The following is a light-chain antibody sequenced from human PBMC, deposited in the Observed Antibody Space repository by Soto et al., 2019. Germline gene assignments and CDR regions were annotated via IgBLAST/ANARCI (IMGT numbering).Light chain of an antibody. J-gene: IGLJ1*01. V-gene: IGLV2-14*03. CDR2: DVN. CDR3: KSYTSSSTYV. Sequence: QSVLTQPASVSGSPGQSITISCTGTSSDVGGYNYVSWYQHNPGKAPKLMMYDVNNRPSGVSNRFSGSKSGNAASLTISGLQAEDEAEYFCKSYTSSSTYVFGTGTKVTVL. CDR1: SSDVGGYNY.